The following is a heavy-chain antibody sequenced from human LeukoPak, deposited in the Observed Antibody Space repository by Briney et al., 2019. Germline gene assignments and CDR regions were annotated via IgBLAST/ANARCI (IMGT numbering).Heavy chain of an antibody. J-gene: IGHJ4*02. CDR3: ARDDIVVVPAASYFDY. Sequence: GGSLRLSCAASGFTFSSYSMNWVRQAPGKGLEWVSSISSSSSYIYYADSVKGRFTISRDNAKNSLYVQMNSLRAEDTAVYYCARDDIVVVPAASYFDYWGQGTLVTVSS. CDR1: GFTFSSYS. D-gene: IGHD2-2*01. V-gene: IGHV3-21*01. CDR2: ISSSSSYI.